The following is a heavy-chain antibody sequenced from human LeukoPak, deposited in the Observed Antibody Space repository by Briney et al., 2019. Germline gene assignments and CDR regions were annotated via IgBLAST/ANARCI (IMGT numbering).Heavy chain of an antibody. CDR3: ARDIRGGQWLTYDAFDI. V-gene: IGHV3-11*01. Sequence: GGSLRLSCAASGFTFSYYYMSWIRQAPGKGLEWVSYISSSGSTIYYVDSVKGRFTISRDNAKNSLYLQMNSLRAEDTAVYYCARDIRGGQWLTYDAFDIWGQGTMVTVSS. CDR1: GFTFSYYY. CDR2: ISSSGSTI. J-gene: IGHJ3*02. D-gene: IGHD6-19*01.